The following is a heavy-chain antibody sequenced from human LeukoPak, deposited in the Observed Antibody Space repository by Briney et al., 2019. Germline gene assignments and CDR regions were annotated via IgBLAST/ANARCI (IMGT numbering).Heavy chain of an antibody. CDR2: LNPNTGDT. CDR3: ARVNDILTGYYWFDP. J-gene: IGHJ5*02. CDR1: GYPFTGYY. V-gene: IGHV1-2*02. D-gene: IGHD3-9*01. Sequence: GASVKVSCKASGYPFTGYYFYWVRQAPGQGLEWMGWLNPNTGDTNYAQKFQGRVTMTRDTSISTAYMELSRLRSDDTAVYYCARVNDILTGYYWFDPWGQGTLVTVSS.